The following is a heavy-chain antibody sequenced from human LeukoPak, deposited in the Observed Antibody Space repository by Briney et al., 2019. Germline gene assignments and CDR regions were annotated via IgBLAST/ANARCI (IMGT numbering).Heavy chain of an antibody. CDR2: IYTSGST. Sequence: SETLSLTCTVSGGSISSYYWSWIRQPAGKGLEWIGRIYTSGSTNYNPSLKSRVTMSVDTSKNQFSLKLSSVIAAGTAVYYCARGGYSSSWYVPFDYWGQGTLVTVS. CDR1: GGSISSYY. CDR3: ARGGYSSSWYVPFDY. D-gene: IGHD6-13*01. J-gene: IGHJ4*02. V-gene: IGHV4-4*07.